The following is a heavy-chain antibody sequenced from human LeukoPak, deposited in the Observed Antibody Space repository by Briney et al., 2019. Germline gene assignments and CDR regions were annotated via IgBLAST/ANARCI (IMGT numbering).Heavy chain of an antibody. V-gene: IGHV3-30-3*01. CDR1: GFTFSSYA. Sequence: GRSLRLSCAASGFTFSSYAMHWVRQAPGKGLEGVAVISYDGSNKYYADSVKGRFTISRDNSKNTLYLQMNSLRAEDTAVYYCARDQNIVVVTGAFDYWGQGTLVTVSS. CDR2: ISYDGSNK. J-gene: IGHJ4*02. CDR3: ARDQNIVVVTGAFDY. D-gene: IGHD2-21*02.